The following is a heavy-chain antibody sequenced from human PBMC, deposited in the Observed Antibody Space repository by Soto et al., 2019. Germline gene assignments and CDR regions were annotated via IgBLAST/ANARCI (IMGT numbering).Heavy chain of an antibody. V-gene: IGHV4-59*01. D-gene: IGHD3-22*01. CDR3: ARVPASDDSSGYYRQELYYFDY. Sequence: SETLSLTCTVSGGSISIYYWSWIRQPPGKGLEWIGYIYYSGSTNYNPSLKSRVTISVDTSKNQFSLKLSSVTAADTAVYYCARVPASDDSSGYYRQELYYFDYWGQGTLVTVSS. CDR2: IYYSGST. CDR1: GGSISIYY. J-gene: IGHJ4*02.